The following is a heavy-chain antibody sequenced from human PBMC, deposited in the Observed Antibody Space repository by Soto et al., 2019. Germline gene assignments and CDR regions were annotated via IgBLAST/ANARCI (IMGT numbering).Heavy chain of an antibody. CDR3: ARTFYFDSRGYYYFFFDR. J-gene: IGHJ4*02. Sequence: SETRPRTCAVSGGPIGSDGYSGSWIRQSPGKGLEWIGHIYHSGSTYYNPSLKRRVTITVDTSKNQLSLNLRSMTAADTAVYFCARTFYFDSRGYYYFFFDRWGQGALGTVSS. CDR1: GGPIGSDGYS. V-gene: IGHV4-30-2*06. D-gene: IGHD3-22*01. CDR2: IYHSGST.